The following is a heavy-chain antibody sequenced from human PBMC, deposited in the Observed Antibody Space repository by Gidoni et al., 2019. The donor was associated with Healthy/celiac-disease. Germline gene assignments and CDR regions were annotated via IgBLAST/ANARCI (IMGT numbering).Heavy chain of an antibody. CDR3: ARDLTDSRVFDI. CDR2: ISSSGSTI. CDR1: GFTFSDYY. J-gene: IGHJ3*02. V-gene: IGHV3-11*01. Sequence: VQLVESGGGLVKPGGSLSLSCAASGFTFSDYYMSWIRQAPGKGLGWVSYISSSGSTIYYADYVKSRFTISRDNAKNSLYLQMNSLRAEDTAVYYCARDLTDSRVFDIWGQGTMVTVSS. D-gene: IGHD3-22*01.